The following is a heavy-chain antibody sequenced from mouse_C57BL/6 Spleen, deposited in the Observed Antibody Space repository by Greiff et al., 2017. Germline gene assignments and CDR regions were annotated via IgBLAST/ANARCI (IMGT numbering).Heavy chain of an antibody. CDR3: ARSYTVVADYAMDY. CDR2: IDPANGNT. J-gene: IGHJ4*01. D-gene: IGHD1-1*01. Sequence: VHVKQSVAELVRPGASVKLSCTASGFNIKNTYMHWVKQRPEQGLEWIGRIDPANGNTKYAPKFQGKATITADTSSNTADLQLSSLTSEDTAIYYGARSYTVVADYAMDYWGQGTSVTVSS. V-gene: IGHV14-3*01. CDR1: GFNIKNTY.